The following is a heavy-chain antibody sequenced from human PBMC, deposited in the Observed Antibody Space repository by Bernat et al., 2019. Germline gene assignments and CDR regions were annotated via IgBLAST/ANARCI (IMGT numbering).Heavy chain of an antibody. CDR2: FNWNGGST. Sequence: EVQLVESGGGVVRPGGSLSLSCAASGFTFDDYGMSWVRQAPGKGLEWVSGFNWNGGSTGYADSVKGRFTISRDNAKNSLYLQMNSLRAEDTALYYCARDTHYCSSTSCSAFDIWGQGTMVTVSS. J-gene: IGHJ3*02. CDR1: GFTFDDYG. CDR3: ARDTHYCSSTSCSAFDI. V-gene: IGHV3-20*04. D-gene: IGHD2-2*01.